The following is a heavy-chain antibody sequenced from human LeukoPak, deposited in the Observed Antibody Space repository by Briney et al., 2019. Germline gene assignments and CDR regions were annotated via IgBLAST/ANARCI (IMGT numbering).Heavy chain of an antibody. CDR2: IKQDGSEK. Sequence: PGGSLRLSCAASDFSFITYAMSWVRQAPGKGLEWVANIKQDGSEKYYVDSVKGRFTISRDNAKNSLYLQMNSLRAEDTAVYYCARGSAAAAYWGQGTLVTVSS. V-gene: IGHV3-7*04. D-gene: IGHD6-13*01. CDR1: DFSFITYA. CDR3: ARGSAAAAY. J-gene: IGHJ4*02.